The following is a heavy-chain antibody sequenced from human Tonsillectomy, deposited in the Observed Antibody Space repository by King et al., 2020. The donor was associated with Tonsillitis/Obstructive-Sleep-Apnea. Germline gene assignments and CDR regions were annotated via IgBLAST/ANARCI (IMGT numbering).Heavy chain of an antibody. V-gene: IGHV3-49*04. J-gene: IGHJ6*02. Sequence: VQLVESGGGLVQPGRSLRLSCTASGFTFGGYAMSWVRQAPGKGLEWVGFIRSKVYGGTTEYVASVKGRFTISRNDSKSIAYLQMNSLNTEDTDVYYCTRADYGVYDYYYYGMDVWGQGTTVTVSS. D-gene: IGHD4-17*01. CDR1: GFTFGGYA. CDR2: IRSKVYGGTT. CDR3: TRADYGVYDYYYYGMDV.